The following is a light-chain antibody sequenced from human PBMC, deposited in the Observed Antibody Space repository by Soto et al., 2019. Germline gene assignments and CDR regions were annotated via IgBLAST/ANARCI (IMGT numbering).Light chain of an antibody. J-gene: IGLJ2*01. CDR2: LNSDGSH. CDR3: QIWGA. V-gene: IGLV4-69*01. CDR1: SGHSSYA. Sequence: QPVLTQSPSASASLGASVKLTCTLSSGHSSYAIAWHQQQPEKGPRYLMKLNSDGSHSKGDGIPDRFSGSSSGAERYLTISSLQSEDEADYYCQIWGAFGGGTKVTVL.